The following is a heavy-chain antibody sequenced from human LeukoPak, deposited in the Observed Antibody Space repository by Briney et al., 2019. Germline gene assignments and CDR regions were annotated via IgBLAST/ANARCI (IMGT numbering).Heavy chain of an antibody. D-gene: IGHD2-21*02. J-gene: IGHJ4*02. CDR1: GFTFSSYA. Sequence: GGSLGLSCAASGFTFSSYAMSWVRQAPGKGLEWVSDISGGGGSTSYADSVKGRLTISRDNSKNTLYLQMNSLRAEDTAVYYCAKALSLVTLEAFDYWGQGTLVTVSS. CDR2: ISGGGGST. CDR3: AKALSLVTLEAFDY. V-gene: IGHV3-23*01.